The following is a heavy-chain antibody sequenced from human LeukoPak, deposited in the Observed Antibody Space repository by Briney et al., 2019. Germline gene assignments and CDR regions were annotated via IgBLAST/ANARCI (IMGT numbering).Heavy chain of an antibody. CDR1: GFTHSTYP. CDR3: AKAAAGNWNDVSDY. V-gene: IGHV3-23*01. J-gene: IGHJ4*02. Sequence: AGGSLRLSCAASGFTHSTYPMSCVPQPRGKGRVCVSAITGRGVSTSYADSVRGRFTISRDNSKTTLYLQMNRRRAEDTAVYYCAKAAAGNWNDVSDYWGQGTLVTVSS. D-gene: IGHD1-20*01. CDR2: ITGRGVST.